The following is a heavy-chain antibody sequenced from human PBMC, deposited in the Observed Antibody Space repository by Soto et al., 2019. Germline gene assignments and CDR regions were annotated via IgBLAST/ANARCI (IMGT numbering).Heavy chain of an antibody. CDR2: IYRTGCT. Sequence: SETLFLTCAVSGGSFTSNNWWTWVRQPPGQGLEWIGEIYRTGCTNYNPSLKSRVTISLDKSENQFSLKVTSLTAADTAVYYCASRDPGTSVDYWGQGTLVTVSS. CDR3: ASRDPGTSVDY. J-gene: IGHJ4*02. D-gene: IGHD1-7*01. V-gene: IGHV4-4*02. CDR1: GGSFTSNNW.